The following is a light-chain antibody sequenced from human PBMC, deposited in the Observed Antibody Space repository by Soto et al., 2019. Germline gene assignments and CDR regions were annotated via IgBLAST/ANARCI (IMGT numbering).Light chain of an antibody. Sequence: EMVLTQSPDTLSLSPGERATLSCKASQSVSSSYLAWYQQRPGQAPRLLIHGASSRATGIPDRFSGSGSGTDFSLTISRLEPEDFAVYYCQQYGVSPRTFGQGTKVDIK. CDR2: GAS. V-gene: IGKV3-20*01. CDR1: QSVSSSY. J-gene: IGKJ1*01. CDR3: QQYGVSPRT.